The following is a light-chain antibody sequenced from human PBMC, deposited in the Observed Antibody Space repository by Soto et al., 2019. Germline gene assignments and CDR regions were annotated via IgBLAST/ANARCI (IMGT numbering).Light chain of an antibody. Sequence: QLVLTQPPSVSEAPRQRVTISCSGSSSNIGNNAVNWYQQLPGKAPKLLIYYDDLLPSGVSDRFSGSKSGTSASLAISGLKSEDEADYYCAAWDDSQNGVVFGGGTKVTVL. CDR3: AAWDDSQNGVV. J-gene: IGLJ2*01. CDR1: SSNIGNNA. V-gene: IGLV1-36*01. CDR2: YDD.